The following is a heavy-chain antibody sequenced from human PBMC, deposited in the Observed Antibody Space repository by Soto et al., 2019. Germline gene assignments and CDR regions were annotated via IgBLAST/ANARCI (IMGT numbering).Heavy chain of an antibody. Sequence: SVKVSCKASGGTFSSYAISWVRQAPGQGLEWMGGIIPIFGTANYAQKFQGRVTITADESTSTAYMELSSLRSEDTAVYYCATEAHYYDSSGPNPYYFDYWGQGTLVTVSS. J-gene: IGHJ4*02. D-gene: IGHD3-22*01. CDR3: ATEAHYYDSSGPNPYYFDY. CDR2: IIPIFGTA. CDR1: GGTFSSYA. V-gene: IGHV1-69*13.